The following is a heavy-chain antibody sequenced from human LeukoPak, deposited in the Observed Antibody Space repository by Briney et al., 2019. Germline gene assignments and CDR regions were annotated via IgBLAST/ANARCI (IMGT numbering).Heavy chain of an antibody. J-gene: IGHJ4*02. V-gene: IGHV1-8*03. Sequence: ASVKVSCKASGYTFTSYDINWVRQATGQGLEWMGWMNPNSGNTGYAQKFQGRVTITRNTSISTAYMELSSLRSEDTAVYYCARAHPRHYDFWSGYYPYYFDYWGQGTLVTVSS. CDR3: ARAHPRHYDFWSGYYPYYFDY. D-gene: IGHD3-3*01. CDR2: MNPNSGNT. CDR1: GYTFTSYD.